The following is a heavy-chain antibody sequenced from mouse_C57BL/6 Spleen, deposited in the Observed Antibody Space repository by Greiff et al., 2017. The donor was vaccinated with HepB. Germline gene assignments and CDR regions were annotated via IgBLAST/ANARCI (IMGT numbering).Heavy chain of an antibody. J-gene: IGHJ4*01. CDR2: IRLKSDNYAT. Sequence: EVQLVESGGGLVQPGGSMKLSCVASGFTFSNYWMNWVRQSPEKGLEWVAQIRLKSDNYATHYAESVKGRFTISRDDSKSSVYLQMNNLRAEDTGIYYCTSAGTRAMDYWGQGTSVTVSS. CDR1: GFTFSNYW. V-gene: IGHV6-3*01. D-gene: IGHD4-1*01. CDR3: TSAGTRAMDY.